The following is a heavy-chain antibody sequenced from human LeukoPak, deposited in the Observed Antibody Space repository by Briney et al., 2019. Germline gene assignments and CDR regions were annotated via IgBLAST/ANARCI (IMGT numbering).Heavy chain of an antibody. J-gene: IGHJ5*02. CDR2: IQYDGSHK. CDR3: ARDQGLWFGELPNSGFDP. CDR1: GFTFSIYD. D-gene: IGHD3-10*01. V-gene: IGHV3-30*02. Sequence: GGSLRLSCAASGFTFSIYDMHWVRQAPGKGLEWVSFIQYDGSHKNYVDSVKGRFTISRDNSRNTLYLQMGSLRAEDMAVYYCARDQGLWFGELPNSGFDPWGQGTLVTVSS.